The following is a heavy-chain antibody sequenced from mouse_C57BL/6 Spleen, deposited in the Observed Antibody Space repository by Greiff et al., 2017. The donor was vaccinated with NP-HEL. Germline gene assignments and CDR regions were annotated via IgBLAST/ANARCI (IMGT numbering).Heavy chain of an antibody. J-gene: IGHJ4*01. V-gene: IGHV5-9-1*02. CDR3: TRIDDGYYYAMDY. CDR2: ISSGGDYI. CDR1: GFTFSSYA. D-gene: IGHD2-12*01. Sequence: EVKVVESGEGLVKPGGSLKLSCAASGFTFSSYAMSWVRQTPEKRLEWVAYISSGGDYIYYADTVKGRFTISRDNARNTLYLQMSSLKSEDTAMYYCTRIDDGYYYAMDYWGQGTSVTVSS.